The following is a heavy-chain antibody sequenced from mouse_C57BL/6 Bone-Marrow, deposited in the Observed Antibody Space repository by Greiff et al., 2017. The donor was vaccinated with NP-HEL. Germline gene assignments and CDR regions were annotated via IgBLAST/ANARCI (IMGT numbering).Heavy chain of an antibody. J-gene: IGHJ1*03. D-gene: IGHD1-1*01. CDR2: INYDGSST. CDR3: ARDITTVVATRWYFDV. V-gene: IGHV5-16*01. Sequence: EVQLVESEGGLVQPGSSMKLSCTASGFTFSDYYMAWVRQVPEKGLEWVANINYDGSSTYYLDSLKSRFIISIDNAKNILYLQMSSLKSEDTATYYCARDITTVVATRWYFDVWGTGTTVTVSS. CDR1: GFTFSDYY.